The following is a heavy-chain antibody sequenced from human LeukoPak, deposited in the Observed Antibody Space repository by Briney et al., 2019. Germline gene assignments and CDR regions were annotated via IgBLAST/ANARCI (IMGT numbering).Heavy chain of an antibody. CDR1: GYTFTGYY. V-gene: IGHV1-2*06. CDR2: INPNSGGT. Sequence: ASVKVSCKASGYTFTGYYMRWVRQAPGQGLEWMGRINPNSGGTNYAQKFQGRVTMTRDTSISTAYMELSRLRSDDTAVYYCAGTRPLLEWSEGAFDIWGQGTMVTVSS. CDR3: AGTRPLLEWSEGAFDI. J-gene: IGHJ3*02. D-gene: IGHD3-3*01.